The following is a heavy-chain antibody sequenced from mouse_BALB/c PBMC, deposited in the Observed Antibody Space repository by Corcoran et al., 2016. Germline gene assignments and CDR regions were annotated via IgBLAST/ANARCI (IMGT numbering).Heavy chain of an antibody. CDR3: ARGDSSNYDY. J-gene: IGHJ2*01. V-gene: IGHV9-1*02. Sequence: QIQLVQSGPELKKPGETVKIYCKASGYTFTNYGMNWVKQAPGKGLKWRGWINTYTGEPTYADDFKGRFAFSLETSASTAYLQINNLKNEDMATYFCARGDSSNYDYWGQGTTLTVSS. D-gene: IGHD3-3*01. CDR1: GYTFTNYG. CDR2: INTYTGEP.